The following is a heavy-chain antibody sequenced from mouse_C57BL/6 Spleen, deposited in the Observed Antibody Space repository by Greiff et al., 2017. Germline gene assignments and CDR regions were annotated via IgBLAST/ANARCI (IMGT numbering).Heavy chain of an antibody. V-gene: IGHV1-64*01. CDR1: GYTFTSYW. D-gene: IGHD1-1*01. CDR3: AIITTVVARGY. CDR2: IHPNSGST. J-gene: IGHJ2*01. Sequence: QVQLQQPGAELVKPGASVTLSCKASGYTFTSYWMHWVKQRPGQGLEWIGMIHPNSGSTNYNEKFKSKATLTVDKSSSTAYMQLSSLTSEDSAVYDCAIITTVVARGYWGQGTTLTGSS.